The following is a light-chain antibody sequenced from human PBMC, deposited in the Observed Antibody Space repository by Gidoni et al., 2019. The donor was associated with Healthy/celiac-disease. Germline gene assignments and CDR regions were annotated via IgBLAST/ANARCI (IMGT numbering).Light chain of an antibody. V-gene: IGLV6-57*01. CDR1: SGSSASNY. Sequence: NFILTPPHSVSESPGKTVTIACTRSSGSSASNYVQWYQQYPGSYPTTVIYEDNQRPSGGPDRFSGSIDSSSNAASLTSAGLKTEDEADYYCQWYDSSNSWVFGGGTKLTVL. CDR2: EDN. CDR3: QWYDSSNSWV. J-gene: IGLJ3*02.